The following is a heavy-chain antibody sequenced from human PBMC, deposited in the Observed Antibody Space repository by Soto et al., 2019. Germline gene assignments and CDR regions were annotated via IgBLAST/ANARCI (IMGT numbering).Heavy chain of an antibody. CDR2: IYHTGPT. Sequence: SETLSLTCAVSGDSISSSKWWNWVRQPPGTGLEWIGKIYHTGPTNYNPSVKSRATISVDKSNNHFSLSLTSVTAADTAGSYFVSDGRGVTWELRERGQGTLVTVYS. J-gene: IGHJ4*02. V-gene: IGHV4-4*02. CDR1: GDSISSSKW. CDR3: VSDGRGVTWELRE. D-gene: IGHD1-26*01.